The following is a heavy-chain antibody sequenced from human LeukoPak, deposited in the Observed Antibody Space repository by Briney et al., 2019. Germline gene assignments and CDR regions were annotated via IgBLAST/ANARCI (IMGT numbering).Heavy chain of an antibody. V-gene: IGHV1-8*01. CDR3: ASFGYGDYRYYFDY. D-gene: IGHD4-17*01. Sequence: ASVKVSCKASGYTFTSYDINWVRQATGQGLEWMGWMNPNSGNTGYTQKFQGRVTMTRNTSISTAYMELSSLRSEDTAVYYCASFGYGDYRYYFDYWGQGTLVTVSS. J-gene: IGHJ4*01. CDR2: MNPNSGNT. CDR1: GYTFTSYD.